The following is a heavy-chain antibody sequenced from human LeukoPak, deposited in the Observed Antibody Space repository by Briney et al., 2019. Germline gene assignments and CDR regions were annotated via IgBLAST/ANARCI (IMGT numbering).Heavy chain of an antibody. J-gene: IGHJ4*02. CDR3: ARQATSASYSYDY. CDR1: GDSFSGYY. D-gene: IGHD1-26*01. CDR2: IYTSGSP. V-gene: IGHV4-4*09. Sequence: SKTLSLTCTVSGDSFSGYYWSWIRQPPGEGLEWIGFIYTSGSPNYNPSLKSRVTISLDTSKNQFSPKLSSVTAADTAVYYCARQATSASYSYDYWGQGILVTVSS.